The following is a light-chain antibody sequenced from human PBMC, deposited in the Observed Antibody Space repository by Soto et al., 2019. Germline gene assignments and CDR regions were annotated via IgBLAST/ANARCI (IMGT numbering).Light chain of an antibody. J-gene: IGKJ1*01. CDR3: QQFGRSPWT. CDR2: SAS. CDR1: QSVSSSY. V-gene: IGKV3-20*01. Sequence: EIEMTQSPATLSPAPLERMSLXWRASQSVSSSYVAWYQQKPGQAPRLLIYSASNRAAGVPDRFSGSGSGADFSLTISRLEPEDFAVYYCQQFGRSPWTFGQGTKVDIK.